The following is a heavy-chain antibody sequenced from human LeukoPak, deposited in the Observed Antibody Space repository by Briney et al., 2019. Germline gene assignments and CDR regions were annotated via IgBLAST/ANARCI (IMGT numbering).Heavy chain of an antibody. Sequence: GRSLRLSCAASGFTFSSFGVHWVRQAPGKGLEWVSAISGSGGSTYYADSVKGRFTISRDDSKDTLYLQMNSLRAEDTAVYYCAKRSAPDSSGYYYPTAYYYYYYGMDVWGQGTTVTVSS. V-gene: IGHV3-23*01. D-gene: IGHD3-22*01. CDR2: ISGSGGST. CDR1: GFTFSSFG. CDR3: AKRSAPDSSGYYYPTAYYYYYYGMDV. J-gene: IGHJ6*02.